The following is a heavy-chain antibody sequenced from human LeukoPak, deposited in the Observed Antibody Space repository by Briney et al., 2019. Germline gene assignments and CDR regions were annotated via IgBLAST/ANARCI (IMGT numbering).Heavy chain of an antibody. Sequence: SETLSLTCTVSGYSISSGYYWTWIRQPPGKGLEWIGNIYHSGGTYKNPSLKSRVTLSVDTSKNQFSLKLNSVTATDSAVYYCASSNWLRDANFDLWGQGTLVTVSS. D-gene: IGHD6-13*01. CDR3: ASSNWLRDANFDL. J-gene: IGHJ5*02. CDR2: IYHSGGT. V-gene: IGHV4-38-2*02. CDR1: GYSISSGYY.